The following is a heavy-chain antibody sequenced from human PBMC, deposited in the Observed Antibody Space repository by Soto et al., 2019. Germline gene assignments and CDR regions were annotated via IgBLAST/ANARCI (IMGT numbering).Heavy chain of an antibody. CDR2: ISAYNYNT. CDR1: GYTFHNYG. Sequence: ASVKVSCKASGYTFHNYGVSWVRQAPGQGLEWMGRISAYNYNTHYAQNFEGRVTMTTDTSTSTAYMYLRSLRSDDSAIYYCARLTGEFRLFLDYWGQGTQVTVSS. CDR3: ARLTGEFRLFLDY. J-gene: IGHJ4*02. V-gene: IGHV1-18*01. D-gene: IGHD3-16*01.